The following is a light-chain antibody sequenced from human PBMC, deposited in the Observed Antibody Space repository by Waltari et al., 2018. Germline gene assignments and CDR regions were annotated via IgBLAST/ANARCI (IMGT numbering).Light chain of an antibody. CDR3: QQYYTAPYT. V-gene: IGKV4-1*01. CDR1: PSILYSSNNKNY. J-gene: IGKJ2*01. Sequence: DIVMTQSPDSLTVSLGERATINCKSSPSILYSSNNKNYLAWYQQKPGQPPNLLIYWASTRESGVPDRFSGSGSGTGFTLTISSLQAEDVAVYYCQQYYTAPYTFGQGTKLEIK. CDR2: WAS.